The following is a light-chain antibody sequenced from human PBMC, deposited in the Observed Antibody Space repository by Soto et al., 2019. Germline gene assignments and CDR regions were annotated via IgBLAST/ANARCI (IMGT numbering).Light chain of an antibody. V-gene: IGKV1-33*01. CDR2: DAS. CDR3: QHYDHLPIT. CDR1: QDITNY. J-gene: IGKJ5*01. Sequence: DIQMTQSPSSLSASVVDRVTITCRASQDITNYLNWYQQKPGRAPRLLLYDASSLETGVPSRFSGSGSGTDFTLTISSLQPEDVATYYCQHYDHLPITFGQGTRLEIK.